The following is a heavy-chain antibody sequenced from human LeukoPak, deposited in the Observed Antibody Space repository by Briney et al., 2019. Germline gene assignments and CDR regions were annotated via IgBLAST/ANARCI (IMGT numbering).Heavy chain of an antibody. J-gene: IGHJ4*02. CDR3: ARAVSSSWSPFDY. V-gene: IGHV1-18*01. CDR1: GYTFTNYG. Sequence: ASVKVSCKTSGYTFTNYGISWMRQAPGQGLEWMGWISGYNGNTNYAQKFQGRVTMTTDTSTSTAYMELRSLRSDDTAVYYCARAVSSSWSPFDYWGQGTLVTVSS. D-gene: IGHD6-13*01. CDR2: ISGYNGNT.